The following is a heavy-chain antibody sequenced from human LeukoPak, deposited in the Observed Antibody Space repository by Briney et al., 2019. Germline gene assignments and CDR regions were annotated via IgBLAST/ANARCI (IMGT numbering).Heavy chain of an antibody. D-gene: IGHD2-8*01. J-gene: IGHJ5*02. CDR2: IRYEGRDK. V-gene: IGHV3-30*02. CDR1: GFIFSSYG. CDR3: AARPYCTTATCPKTNWFDP. Sequence: PGGSLRLSCAASGFIFSSYGMHGVRQAPGKGLEGVAFIRYEGRDKFYADSVKGRFTISRDNSKNTLYLQMSSLRADDTAVYYCAARPYCTTATCPKTNWFDPWGQGTLVTVSS.